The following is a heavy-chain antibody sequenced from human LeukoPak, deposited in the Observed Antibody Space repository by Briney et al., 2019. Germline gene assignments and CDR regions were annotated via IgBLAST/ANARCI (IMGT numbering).Heavy chain of an antibody. V-gene: IGHV1-2*02. CDR1: GYTFTGYY. CDR3: ARVTDIVATIYGMDV. J-gene: IGHJ6*02. D-gene: IGHD5-12*01. Sequence: GASVKASCKASGYTFTGYYMHWVRQAPGQGLEWMGWINPNSGGTNYAQKFQGRVTMTRDTSISTAYMELSRLRSDDTAVYYCARVTDIVATIYGMDVWGQGTTVTVSS. CDR2: INPNSGGT.